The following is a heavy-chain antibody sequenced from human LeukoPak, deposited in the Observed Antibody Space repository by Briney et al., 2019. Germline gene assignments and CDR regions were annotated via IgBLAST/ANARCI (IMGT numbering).Heavy chain of an antibody. V-gene: IGHV3-23*01. CDR2: ISGSGGST. J-gene: IGHJ6*02. Sequence: GGSLRLSCAASGFTFSSYAMSWVRQAPGKGLEWVSAISGSGGSTYYADSVKGRFTISRDNSKNTLYLQMNGLRAEDTAVYYCAKDLDGAHYYYGMDVWGQGTTVTVSS. CDR3: AKDLDGAHYYYGMDV. CDR1: GFTFSSYA. D-gene: IGHD3-16*01.